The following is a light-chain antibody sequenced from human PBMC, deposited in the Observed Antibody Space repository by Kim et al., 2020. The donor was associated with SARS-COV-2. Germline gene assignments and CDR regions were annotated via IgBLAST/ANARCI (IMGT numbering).Light chain of an antibody. V-gene: IGLV9-49*01. CDR2: VGTGGIVG. CDR1: SGYSNSK. J-gene: IGLJ2*01. CDR3: GADHGSGSNFVV. Sequence: LTCTLSSGYSNSKVDWYQQRPGKGPRFVMRVGTGGIVGSKGDGIPDRFSVLGSGLNRYLTIKNIQEEDESDYHCGADHGSGSNFVVFGGGTQLTVL.